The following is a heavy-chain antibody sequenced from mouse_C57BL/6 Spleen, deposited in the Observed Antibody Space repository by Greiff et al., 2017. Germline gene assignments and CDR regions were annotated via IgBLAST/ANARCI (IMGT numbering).Heavy chain of an antibody. V-gene: IGHV1-54*01. CDR3: AINYYDYDVAKEC. Sequence: QVQLQQSGAELVRPGTSVKVSCKASGYAFTNYLIEWVKQRPGQGLEWIGVINPGSGGTNYNEKFKGKATLTADKSSSTAYMQLSSLTSEDSAVYFCAINYYDYDVAKECWGPRTSVTVSS. J-gene: IGHJ4*01. CDR2: INPGSGGT. CDR1: GYAFTNYL. D-gene: IGHD2-4*01.